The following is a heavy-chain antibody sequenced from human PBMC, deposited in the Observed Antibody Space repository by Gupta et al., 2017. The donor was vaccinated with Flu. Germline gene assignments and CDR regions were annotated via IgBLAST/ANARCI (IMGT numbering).Heavy chain of an antibody. CDR3: ARLRGADLDLDY. Sequence: QVQLVESGGGVVQPGRSLRLSCEAYGFTFRNYAMHWVRQSPGKGLEWVAAVWYDGSREYFADSVKGRFSISRDNSKNSLYLQMNSLRVGDTAIYYCARLRGADLDLDYWGQGTLVTVSS. CDR2: VWYDGSRE. J-gene: IGHJ4*02. D-gene: IGHD2-21*01. V-gene: IGHV3-33*01. CDR1: GFTFRNYA.